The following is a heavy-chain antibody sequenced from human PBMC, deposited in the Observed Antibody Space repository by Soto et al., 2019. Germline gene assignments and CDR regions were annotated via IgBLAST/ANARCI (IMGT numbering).Heavy chain of an antibody. Sequence: EVQLLESGGGLVQPGGSLRLSCAASGFTFSSYAMSWVRQAPGKGLEWVSAISGSGGSTYYADSVKGRFTISRDNSKNTLYLQMNRLRAEDTAVYSCAKDHRITIFGVVIMEPYYFDYWGQGTLVTVSS. V-gene: IGHV3-23*01. D-gene: IGHD3-3*01. CDR3: AKDHRITIFGVVIMEPYYFDY. CDR2: ISGSGGST. CDR1: GFTFSSYA. J-gene: IGHJ4*02.